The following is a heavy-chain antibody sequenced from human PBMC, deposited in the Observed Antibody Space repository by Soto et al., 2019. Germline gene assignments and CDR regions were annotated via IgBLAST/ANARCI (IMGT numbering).Heavy chain of an antibody. Sequence: RSLTCAVYGGSFSGYYWSWIRQPPGKGLEWIGEINHSGSTNYNPSLKSRVTISVDTSKNQFSLKLSSVTAADTAVYYCARDSSHNYYGMDVWGQGTTVTVSS. V-gene: IGHV4-34*01. J-gene: IGHJ6*02. CDR1: GGSFSGYY. CDR3: ARDSSHNYYGMDV. CDR2: INHSGST. D-gene: IGHD6-13*01.